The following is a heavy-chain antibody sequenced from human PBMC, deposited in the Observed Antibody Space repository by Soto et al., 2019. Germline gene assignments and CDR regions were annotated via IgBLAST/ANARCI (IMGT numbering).Heavy chain of an antibody. J-gene: IGHJ3*02. V-gene: IGHV1-69*08. CDR3: AREGPVQDAFDI. Sequence: QVQLVPSGAEVKTPASSVKVSCKASGGTFSSDTISWVRQAPGQGLEGMGRIIPILGIANYAQKFQVRVTITADKSTSTAYMELSSLRSEDTDVYYCAREGPVQDAFDIWGQGTMVTVSS. D-gene: IGHD1-1*01. CDR1: GGTFSSDT. CDR2: IIPILGIA.